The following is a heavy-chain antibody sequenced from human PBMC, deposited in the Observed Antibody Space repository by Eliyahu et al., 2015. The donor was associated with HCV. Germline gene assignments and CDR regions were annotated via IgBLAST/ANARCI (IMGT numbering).Heavy chain of an antibody. J-gene: IGHJ3*02. CDR1: GGSISSGSYY. Sequence: QVQLQESGPGLVKPSQTLSLTCTVSGGSISSGSYYWNWIRQPAGKGLEWIGYIYTSGSTNYNPSLKSRVTISVDTSKNQFSLKLSSVTAADTALYYCARPLFRGGATFDIWGQGIMVTVSS. V-gene: IGHV4-61*02. CDR3: ARPLFRGGATFDI. CDR2: IYTSGST. D-gene: IGHD3-10*01.